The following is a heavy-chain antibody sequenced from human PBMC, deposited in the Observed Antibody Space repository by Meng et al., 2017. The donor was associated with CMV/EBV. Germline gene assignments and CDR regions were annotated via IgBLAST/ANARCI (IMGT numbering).Heavy chain of an antibody. V-gene: IGHV1-69*05. CDR3: ASDYDFWSGSALGY. Sequence: PVKVSCKASGGAFSSYAISWVRQAPGQGLEWMGGIIPIFGTANYAQKFQGRVTITTDESTSTAYMELSSLRSEDTAVYYCASDYDFWSGSALGYWGQGTLVTVSS. D-gene: IGHD3-3*01. CDR2: IIPIFGTA. J-gene: IGHJ4*02. CDR1: GGAFSSYA.